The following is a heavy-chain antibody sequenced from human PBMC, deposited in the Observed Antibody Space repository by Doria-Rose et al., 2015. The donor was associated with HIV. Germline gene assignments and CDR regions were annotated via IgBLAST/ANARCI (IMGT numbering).Heavy chain of an antibody. Sequence: QVQLQESGPGLVKPSETLSLTCSVSGGPISHYYWSWIRQPPGKGLEYIGDIFYTGSTNYSPSLKSRVSISIDTSKTKFSLRLSSVTAADTAVYYCARVLSGTYDYWGQGTLVTVSS. V-gene: IGHV4-59*01. D-gene: IGHD1-26*01. J-gene: IGHJ4*02. CDR2: IFYTGST. CDR3: ARVLSGTYDY. CDR1: GGPISHYY.